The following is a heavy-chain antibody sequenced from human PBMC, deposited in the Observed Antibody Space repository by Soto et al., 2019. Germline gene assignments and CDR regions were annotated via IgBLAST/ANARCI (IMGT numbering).Heavy chain of an antibody. CDR3: ARAMVRLFGSGSSRPYGLDV. CDR2: ISTYNHNT. D-gene: IGHD3-10*01. J-gene: IGHJ6*02. Sequence: ASVKVSCKVSGDSCNNYGFTCVLQSPLQWLEWMGWISTYNHNTDYAQNLQGRVLMTTDTSTTTVHMELRSLRSDDTAVYYCARAMVRLFGSGSSRPYGLDVWGQGTTVTVSS. CDR1: GDSCNNYG. V-gene: IGHV1-18*01.